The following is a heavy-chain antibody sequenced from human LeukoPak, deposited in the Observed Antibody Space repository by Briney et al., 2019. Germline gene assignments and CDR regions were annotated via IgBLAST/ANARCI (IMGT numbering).Heavy chain of an antibody. V-gene: IGHV4-61*02. D-gene: IGHD3-10*01. CDR1: GGSISSGSYY. CDR2: VYTSGRT. J-gene: IGHJ6*03. CDR3: ARDSASSSGPSLYYYYYTDV. Sequence: SETLSLTCTVSGGSISSGSYYWSWIRQPAGKGLEWIGRVYTSGRTNFNPSLESRVTISVDTSKNQFSLKLSSVTAADTAVYYCARDSASSSGPSLYYYYYTDVWGKGTTVTVSS.